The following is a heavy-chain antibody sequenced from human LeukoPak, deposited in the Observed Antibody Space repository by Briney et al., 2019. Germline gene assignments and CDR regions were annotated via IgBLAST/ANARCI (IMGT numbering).Heavy chain of an antibody. D-gene: IGHD7-27*01. CDR2: ITSSSSSM. CDR3: ARDLAWGGY. V-gene: IGHV3-21*01. CDR1: GFTFSIYT. Sequence: PGGSLRLSCVASGFTFSIYTMSWVRQAPGKGLEWVSSITSSSSSMYSADSVKGRLTISRGNAKNSLYLQMNNLRAEDTAVYYCARDLAWGGYWGQGTLVTVSS. J-gene: IGHJ4*02.